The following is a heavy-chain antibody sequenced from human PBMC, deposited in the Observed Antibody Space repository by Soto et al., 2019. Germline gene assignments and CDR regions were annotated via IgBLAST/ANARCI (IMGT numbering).Heavy chain of an antibody. D-gene: IGHD2-15*01. Sequence: QVQLVQSGAEVKKPGSSVKVSCKASGGTFSSYTISWVRQAPGQGLEWMGRIIPILGIANYAQKFQGRVTITADKSTSTAYMELSSLRSEDTAVYYCARDCSGGSCSKFDYWGQGTLVTVSS. V-gene: IGHV1-69*08. CDR3: ARDCSGGSCSKFDY. J-gene: IGHJ4*02. CDR2: IIPILGIA. CDR1: GGTFSSYT.